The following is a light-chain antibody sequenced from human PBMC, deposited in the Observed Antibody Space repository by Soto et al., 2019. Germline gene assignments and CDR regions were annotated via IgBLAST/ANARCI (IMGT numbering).Light chain of an antibody. CDR2: GAS. V-gene: IGKV3-20*01. CDR3: QQYGSSPTWT. J-gene: IGKJ1*01. Sequence: EIVLTQSPGTLSLSPGERATLSCRASQSVSSSYLAWYQQKPGQAPRLLIYGASSRATGIPDRFSGSGSGTDFTLTSSRLEPEDFAVYYCQQYGSSPTWTFGQGNTVEIK. CDR1: QSVSSSY.